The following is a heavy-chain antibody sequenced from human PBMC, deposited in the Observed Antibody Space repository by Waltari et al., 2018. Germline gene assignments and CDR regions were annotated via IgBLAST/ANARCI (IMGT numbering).Heavy chain of an antibody. CDR2: IYYSGST. V-gene: IGHV4-59*01. CDR3: ASCIAAAGDYYYGMDV. CDR1: GGSISSYY. Sequence: QVQLQESGPGLVKPSETLSLTCTVSGGSISSYYWHWIRQPPGKGLEWIGYIYYSGSTNYNPSLKSRVTISVDTSKNQFSLKLSSVTAADTAVYYCASCIAAAGDYYYGMDVWGQGTTVTVSS. J-gene: IGHJ6*02. D-gene: IGHD6-13*01.